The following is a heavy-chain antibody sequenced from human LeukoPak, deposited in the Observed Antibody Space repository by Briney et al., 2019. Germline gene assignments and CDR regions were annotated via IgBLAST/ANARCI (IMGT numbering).Heavy chain of an antibody. CDR1: GFTFDDYA. J-gene: IGHJ4*02. CDR3: AKDRVRYCSSTSCYPDY. CDR2: ISWNSGSI. V-gene: IGHV3-9*01. D-gene: IGHD2-2*01. Sequence: PGGSLRLSCAASGFTFDDYAMHWVRQAPGKGLEWVSGISWNSGSIGYADSVKGRFTISRDNAKNSLYLQMNSLRAEDTALYYCAKDRVRYCSSTSCYPDYWGQGTLVTVSS.